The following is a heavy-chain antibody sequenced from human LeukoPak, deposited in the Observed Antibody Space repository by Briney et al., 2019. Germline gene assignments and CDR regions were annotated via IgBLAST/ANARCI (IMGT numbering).Heavy chain of an antibody. CDR3: ARLERSRMDGAQY. CDR1: GDSIRSSGYY. CDR2: MFYGETT. D-gene: IGHD4/OR15-4a*01. V-gene: IGHV4-39*01. Sequence: PSETLSLTCIVSGDSIRSSGYYWGWIRQPPGRELEGIGSMFYGETTSYSPSLQGRVTISLDTSKNQFSLRLNSVTAADTAVYYCARLERSRMDGAQYWGQGTLVTVSS. J-gene: IGHJ4*02.